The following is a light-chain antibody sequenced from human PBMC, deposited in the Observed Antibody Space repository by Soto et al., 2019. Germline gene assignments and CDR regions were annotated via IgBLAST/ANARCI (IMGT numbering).Light chain of an antibody. Sequence: ELVMTQSPATLSVSPGERATLACRASLSVSSNLAWYRQKPGQAHRLLLYGPSARATGIPARFSSSGSGTEFTLTIISLQSEDVAVYCCHQYDNLPPLNFGRGKTGDIK. CDR1: LSVSSN. CDR3: HQYDNLPPLN. J-gene: IGKJ4*01. V-gene: IGKV3-15*01. CDR2: GPS.